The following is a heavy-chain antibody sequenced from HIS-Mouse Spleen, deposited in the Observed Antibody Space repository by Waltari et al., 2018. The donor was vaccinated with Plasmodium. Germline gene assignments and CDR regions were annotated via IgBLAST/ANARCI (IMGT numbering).Heavy chain of an antibody. CDR2: IKQDGSEK. CDR3: ASSWYWYFDL. J-gene: IGHJ2*01. CDR1: VFTFSGYW. V-gene: IGHV3-7*01. Sequence: EVQLVESGGGLVQPGGSLRLSCAASVFTFSGYWMSGVGQAPGKGLEWVANIKQDGSEKYYVDSVKGRFTISRDNAKNSLYLQMNSLRAEDTAVYYCASSWYWYFDLWGRGTLVTVSS. D-gene: IGHD6-13*01.